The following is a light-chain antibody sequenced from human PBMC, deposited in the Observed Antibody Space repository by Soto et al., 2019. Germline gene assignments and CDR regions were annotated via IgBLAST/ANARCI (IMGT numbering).Light chain of an antibody. CDR2: KAS. V-gene: IGKV1-5*03. Sequence: DIQMTQSPSTLSASVGESVTITCRASQSISSWLAWYQQKPGKAPKLLIYKASSLESGVPSRFSGSGSGTEVTLTISSLPPDDLATYSGQQYKSYPWTFGQGAKVEIK. CDR1: QSISSW. J-gene: IGKJ1*01. CDR3: QQYKSYPWT.